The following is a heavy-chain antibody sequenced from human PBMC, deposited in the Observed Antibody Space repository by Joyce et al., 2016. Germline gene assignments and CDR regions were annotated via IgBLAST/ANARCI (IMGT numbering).Heavy chain of an antibody. J-gene: IGHJ4*02. CDR2: IDYSETT. V-gene: IGHV4-31*02. D-gene: IGHD5-24*01. CDR1: GGSIRSYNHY. Sequence: QVQLQESGPGLVKPSQTLSLTCTVSGGSIRSYNHYWSWIRQHPGKGLEWIGYIDYSETTYYNPSLRSRVSISLDTSTNQFSLRLSSVTAADTAVYYCARENFGDGYNRNFDYWGQGTLVTVSS. CDR3: ARENFGDGYNRNFDY.